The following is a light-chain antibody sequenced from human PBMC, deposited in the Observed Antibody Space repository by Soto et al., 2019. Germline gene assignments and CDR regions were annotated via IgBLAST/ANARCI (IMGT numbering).Light chain of an antibody. J-gene: IGLJ1*01. CDR3: SSYRSTSPYV. Sequence: QSVLTQPASVSGSPGQSITISCTGTSSDVGAYNFVSWYQQHPGKAPKLMIYEVSNRPSGVSNRFSGSKSGNTASLTISALQAEDEADYHCSSYRSTSPYVFGTGTKVTVL. CDR2: EVS. CDR1: SSDVGAYNF. V-gene: IGLV2-14*01.